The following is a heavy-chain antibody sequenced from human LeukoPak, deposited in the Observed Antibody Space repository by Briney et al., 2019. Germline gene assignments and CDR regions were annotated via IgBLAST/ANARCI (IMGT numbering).Heavy chain of an antibody. V-gene: IGHV3-23*01. J-gene: IGHJ4*02. CDR2: VSGSGDGT. D-gene: IGHD3-22*01. Sequence: GGSLRLSCAASGFTFRNYAMMWVRLAPGKGPEWVSTVSGSGDGTYYADSVKGRFTISRDNSKNTLYLQMNSLRGEDTAVYYCAKQPNYYDSSGYWSYFDYWGQGTLVTVSS. CDR3: AKQPNYYDSSGYWSYFDY. CDR1: GFTFRNYA.